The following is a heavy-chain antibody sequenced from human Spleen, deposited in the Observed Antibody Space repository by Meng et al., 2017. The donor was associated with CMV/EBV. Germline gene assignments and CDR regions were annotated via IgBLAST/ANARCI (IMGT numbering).Heavy chain of an antibody. CDR2: ISSSFTYI. CDR3: AKGDRRDWFPEWYFDH. Sequence: GESLKISCAASGFTFSGYTMNWVRQAPGKGLEWLSSISSSFTYIYYADSVKGRFTISRDNAKNSLYLQMNFLRAEDTAMYYCAKGDRRDWFPEWYFDHWGQGTLVTVSS. CDR1: GFTFSGYT. V-gene: IGHV3-21*01. J-gene: IGHJ4*02. D-gene: IGHD3-9*01.